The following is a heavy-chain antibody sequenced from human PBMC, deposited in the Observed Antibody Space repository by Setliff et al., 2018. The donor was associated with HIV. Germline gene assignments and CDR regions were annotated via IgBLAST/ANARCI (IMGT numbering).Heavy chain of an antibody. Sequence: ASVKVSCKASGYTFTSYAMHWVRQAPGQRLEWMGWINAGNGNTNYSQKFQGRVTITRDTSASTAYMELSSLRSEDTAVYYCARDKPRGAIQLLRGEFDYWGQGTPVTVSS. CDR1: GYTFTSYA. CDR2: INAGNGNT. V-gene: IGHV1-3*01. CDR3: ARDKPRGAIQLLRGEFDY. J-gene: IGHJ4*02. D-gene: IGHD5-18*01.